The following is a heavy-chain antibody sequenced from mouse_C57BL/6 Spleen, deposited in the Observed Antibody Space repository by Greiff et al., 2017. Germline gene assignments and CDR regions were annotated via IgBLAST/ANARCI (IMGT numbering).Heavy chain of an antibody. V-gene: IGHV1-64*01. CDR2: IHPNSGST. CDR3: ASETAQGAMDY. Sequence: VQLQQPGAELVKPGASVKLSCKASGYTFTSYWMHWVKQRPGQGLEWIGMIHPNSGSTNYNEKFKSKATLTVDKSSSTAYMQLSSLTSEDSAVYCCASETAQGAMDYWGQGTSVTVSS. CDR1: GYTFTSYW. D-gene: IGHD3-2*02. J-gene: IGHJ4*01.